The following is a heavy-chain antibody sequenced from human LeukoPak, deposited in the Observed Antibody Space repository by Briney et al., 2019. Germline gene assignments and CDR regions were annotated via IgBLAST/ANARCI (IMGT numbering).Heavy chain of an antibody. CDR3: PRHNGTMVREVTPNDAFDI. Sequence: GESLKIPCKGPGYSFTSYWIGWVRQMPGKGLEWMGIIYPGDSDTRYSPSFQGQVTISADKSISTAYLQWSSLKASDTAMYYCPRHNGTMVREVTPNDAFDIWGQGKMATVS. D-gene: IGHD3-10*01. CDR2: IYPGDSDT. CDR1: GYSFTSYW. V-gene: IGHV5-51*01. J-gene: IGHJ3*02.